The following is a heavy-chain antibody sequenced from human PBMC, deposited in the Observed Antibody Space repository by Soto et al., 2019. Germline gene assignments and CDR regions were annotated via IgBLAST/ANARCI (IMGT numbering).Heavy chain of an antibody. D-gene: IGHD3-9*01. CDR1: GFTVSSYA. CDR3: AKSPQGYDILTGYYYYDCGMDV. V-gene: IGHV3-23*01. Sequence: PWGSLRLSCAASGFTVSSYALSWVRQAPGKGXEWVSGISGSGGSTDYADSVKGGFTISGDNSRNTLYLQTNSLRAEDTAVYYCAKSPQGYDILTGYYYYDCGMDVSGQGTTATVSS. J-gene: IGHJ6*02. CDR2: ISGSGGST.